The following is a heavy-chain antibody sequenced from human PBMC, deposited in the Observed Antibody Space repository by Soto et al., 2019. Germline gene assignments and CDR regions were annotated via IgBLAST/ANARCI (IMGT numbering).Heavy chain of an antibody. CDR1: GFTFSNSW. CDR3: TADYYGSGSYYD. V-gene: IGHV3-15*01. CDR2: IKSKSDGGTT. J-gene: IGHJ4*02. D-gene: IGHD3-10*01. Sequence: GGSLRLSCAASGFTFSNSWMSWVRQAPGKGLEWVGRIKSKSDGGTTDHAAPVKGRFTISRDDSKNTLYLQMNSLKSEDTAVYYCTADYYGSGSYYDWGQGTLVTVSS.